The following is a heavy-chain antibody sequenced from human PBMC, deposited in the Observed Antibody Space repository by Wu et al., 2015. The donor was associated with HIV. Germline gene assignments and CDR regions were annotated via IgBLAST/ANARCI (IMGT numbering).Heavy chain of an antibody. Sequence: QVQLVQSAAELKIPGSSVKVSCQASGGTFSNFGINWFRQAPGQGLQWMGRITPIFGTTNYAQQFQGRITISADEGRNIGYLVLTSLTSEDTAMYYCARFSVRFGELYGVSDIWGQGTMVAISS. CDR1: GGTFSNFG. D-gene: IGHD3-10*01. CDR2: ITPIFGTT. J-gene: IGHJ3*02. V-gene: IGHV1-69*13. CDR3: ARFSVRFGELYGVSDI.